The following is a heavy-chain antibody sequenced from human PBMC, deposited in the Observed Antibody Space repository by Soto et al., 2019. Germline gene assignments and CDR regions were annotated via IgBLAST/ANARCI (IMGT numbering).Heavy chain of an antibody. CDR2: IYPGDSDT. J-gene: IGHJ6*02. CDR3: ARHHTIFGVVITYYGMDV. D-gene: IGHD3-3*01. V-gene: IGHV5-51*01. CDR1: GYSFTSYW. Sequence: PGESLKISCKGSGYSFTSYWIGWVRQMPGKGLEWMGIIYPGDSDTRYSPSFQGQVTISAEKSISTAYMQWSSLKASDTAMYYCARHHTIFGVVITYYGMDVWGQGNTVTVS.